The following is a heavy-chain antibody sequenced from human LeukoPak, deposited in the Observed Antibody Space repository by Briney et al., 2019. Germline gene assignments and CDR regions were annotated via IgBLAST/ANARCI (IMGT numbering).Heavy chain of an antibody. CDR1: GYNFIDYY. Sequence: EASVNVSCKTSGYNFIDYYLHWFRQAPGQGFEWMGIVNPAGGNISYAQKFQGRVIMTRDTSTASVSMELQSLTSDDTAVYYCARGRYSNGWHDMWGQGTQVTVSS. D-gene: IGHD6-19*01. CDR2: VNPAGGNI. J-gene: IGHJ4*02. CDR3: ARGRYSNGWHDM. V-gene: IGHV1-46*01.